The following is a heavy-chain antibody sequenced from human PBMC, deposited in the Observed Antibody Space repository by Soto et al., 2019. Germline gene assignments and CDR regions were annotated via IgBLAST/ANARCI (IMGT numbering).Heavy chain of an antibody. J-gene: IGHJ4*02. D-gene: IGHD3-16*01. V-gene: IGHV3-23*01. CDR2: ISGSGGST. CDR3: VKVVGGGSGDYFDY. Sequence: PGGSLRLSCAASGFIFSSYAMSWVRQAPGKGLEWVSAISGSGGSTYYTDFVKGRFTVSRDNSKNTLYLQMNGLRIDDTAVYYCVKVVGGGSGDYFDYWGQGTLVTVSS. CDR1: GFIFSSYA.